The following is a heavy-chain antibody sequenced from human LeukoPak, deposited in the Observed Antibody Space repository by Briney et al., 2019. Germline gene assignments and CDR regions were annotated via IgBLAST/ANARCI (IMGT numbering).Heavy chain of an antibody. Sequence: GGSLRLSCAASGFTFSSYAMSWVRQAPGKGLEWVSAISGSGGSTYYADSVKGRFTISRDNSKNTLYLQMNSLRAEDTAVYYCATRKGYCSSTSCPPRTYPLQHWGQGTLVTVSS. CDR3: ATRKGYCSSTSCPPRTYPLQH. V-gene: IGHV3-23*01. CDR2: ISGSGGST. J-gene: IGHJ1*01. D-gene: IGHD2-2*01. CDR1: GFTFSSYA.